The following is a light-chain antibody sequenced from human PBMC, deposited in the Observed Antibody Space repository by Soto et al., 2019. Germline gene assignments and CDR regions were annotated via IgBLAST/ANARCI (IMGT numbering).Light chain of an antibody. J-gene: IGKJ4*01. CDR3: HRYGSPPLT. V-gene: IGKV3-20*01. CDR1: QTLSSSS. CDR2: GAS. Sequence: EIVLTQSPGTLSLSPGERGTLSCRAGQTLSSSSLAWYQQTPGPAPRLLIDGASNRASGIPDMCSGGGSGTYFTLTISRLEPEDSAVYYCHRYGSPPLTFGGGTQVEI.